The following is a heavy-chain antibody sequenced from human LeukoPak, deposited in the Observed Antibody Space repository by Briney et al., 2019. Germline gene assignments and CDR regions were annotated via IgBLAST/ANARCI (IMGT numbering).Heavy chain of an antibody. Sequence: PGRSLRLSCAASGFNFDDYAMHWVRQAPGRGLEWVSGINWKTGNGIYADSVKGRFTISRDNAKNSLYLQMSSLRAEDTALYYCTRRAARWPFDLWGRGTLLTVSS. V-gene: IGHV3-9*01. CDR2: INWKTGNG. J-gene: IGHJ2*01. CDR1: GFNFDDYA. D-gene: IGHD5-24*01. CDR3: TRRAARWPFDL.